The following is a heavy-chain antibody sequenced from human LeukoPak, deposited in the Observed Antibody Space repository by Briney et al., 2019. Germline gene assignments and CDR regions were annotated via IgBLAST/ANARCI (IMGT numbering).Heavy chain of an antibody. Sequence: SETLSLTRAVSGGSISSNSYYWGWIRQPPGKGLEWIGSIYYSGSTYYNPSLKSRVTISVDTSKNQFSLKLSSVTAADTAVYYCARRSRRDGYNWNCWGQGTLVTVSS. CDR2: IYYSGST. J-gene: IGHJ4*02. D-gene: IGHD5-24*01. V-gene: IGHV4-39*07. CDR3: ARRSRRDGYNWNC. CDR1: GGSISSNSYY.